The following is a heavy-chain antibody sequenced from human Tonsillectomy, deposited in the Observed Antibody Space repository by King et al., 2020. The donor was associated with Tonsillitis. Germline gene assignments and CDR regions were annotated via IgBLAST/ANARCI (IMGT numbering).Heavy chain of an antibody. J-gene: IGHJ4*02. V-gene: IGHV7-4-1*02. CDR3: ARELKGDLSRTSCHFLY. CDR2: INTNTGNP. D-gene: IGHD2-2*01. Sequence: QLVQSGSELKKPGASVKVSCKASGYTFTSYAMNWVRQAPGQGLEWMGWINTNTGNPTYAQGFTGRFVFSLDTSVTTAYLQISSLKAEDTAVYYCARELKGDLSRTSCHFLYGGQGTLAPVSS. CDR1: GYTFTSYA.